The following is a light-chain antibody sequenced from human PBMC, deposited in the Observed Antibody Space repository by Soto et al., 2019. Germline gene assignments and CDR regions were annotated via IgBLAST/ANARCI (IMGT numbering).Light chain of an antibody. V-gene: IGKV3-15*01. CDR1: QSINSN. CDR3: QQYNNWSPLT. Sequence: EIVMTQSPATLSVSPGERATLSCRASQSINSNLAWYQQKPGKAPRLVIYGASTRATGIPARFSGSGSGTQFTLTISSLQYQDFAVYYCQQYNNWSPLTFGGGTKVEIK. CDR2: GAS. J-gene: IGKJ4*01.